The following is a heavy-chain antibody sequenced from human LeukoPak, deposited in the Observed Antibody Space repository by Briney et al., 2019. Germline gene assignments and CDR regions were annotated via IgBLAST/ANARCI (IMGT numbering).Heavy chain of an antibody. CDR1: GGTFSSYA. CDR2: TSAYNGNT. Sequence: ASVKVSCKASGGTFSSYAISWVRQAPGQGLEWMGWTSAYNGNTNYAQKLQGRVTMTTDTSTSTAYMELRSLRSDDTAVYYCARYRDGDYWGQGTLVTVSS. CDR3: ARYRDGDY. V-gene: IGHV1-18*01. J-gene: IGHJ4*02.